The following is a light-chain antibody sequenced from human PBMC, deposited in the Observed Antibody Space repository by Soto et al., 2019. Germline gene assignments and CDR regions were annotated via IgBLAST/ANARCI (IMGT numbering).Light chain of an antibody. J-gene: IGLJ2*01. Sequence: QSVLTQPPSVSGATGQRVTISCTGSNSNIGAGYDVNWYQQLPGLVPKLLIYGSTRRPSGVPERFSGSKSDTSASLAITGLQAEDEADYYCRSYDSSLTVVLFGGGTKLTVL. CDR1: NSNIGAGYD. CDR2: GST. V-gene: IGLV1-40*01. CDR3: RSYDSSLTVVL.